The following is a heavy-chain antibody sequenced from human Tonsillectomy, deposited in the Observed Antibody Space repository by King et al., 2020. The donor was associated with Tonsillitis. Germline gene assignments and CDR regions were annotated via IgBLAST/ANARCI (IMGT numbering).Heavy chain of an antibody. V-gene: IGHV3-48*01. CDR1: GFTFSSYS. J-gene: IGHJ4*02. Sequence: VQLVESGGGLVQPGGPLRLSCAASGFTFSSYSMNWVRQAPGKGLEWVSYISSSSSTIYYADSVKGRFTISRDNAKNSLYLQMNSLRAEDTAVYYCARDERGYSGYDYGIDYWGQGTLVTVSS. CDR2: ISSSSSTI. D-gene: IGHD5-12*01. CDR3: ARDERGYSGYDYGIDY.